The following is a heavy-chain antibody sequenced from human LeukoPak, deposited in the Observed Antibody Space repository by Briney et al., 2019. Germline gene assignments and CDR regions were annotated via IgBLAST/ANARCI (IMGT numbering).Heavy chain of an antibody. CDR3: AVLKRGYSGYDYVDPPYYFDY. CDR2: INHSGST. Sequence: SETLSLTCAVYGGSFSGYYWSWIRQPPGKGLEWIGEINHSGSTNCNPSLKSRVTISVDTSKNQFSLKLSSVTAADTAVYYCAVLKRGYSGYDYVDPPYYFDYWGQGTLVTVSS. J-gene: IGHJ4*02. V-gene: IGHV4-34*01. CDR1: GGSFSGYY. D-gene: IGHD5-12*01.